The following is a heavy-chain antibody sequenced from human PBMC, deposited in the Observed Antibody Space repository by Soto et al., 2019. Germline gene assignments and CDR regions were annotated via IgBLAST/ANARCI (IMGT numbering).Heavy chain of an antibody. D-gene: IGHD6-13*01. CDR3: ARDAFPGGSSSYYYGMDV. CDR1: GFTFSSYA. J-gene: IGHJ6*02. V-gene: IGHV3-30-3*01. CDR2: ISYDGSNK. Sequence: LRLSCAASGFTFSSYAMHWVRQAPGKGLGWVAVISYDGSNKYYADSVKGRFTISRDNSKNTLYLQMNSLRAEDTAVYYCARDAFPGGSSSYYYGMDVWGQGTTVTVSS.